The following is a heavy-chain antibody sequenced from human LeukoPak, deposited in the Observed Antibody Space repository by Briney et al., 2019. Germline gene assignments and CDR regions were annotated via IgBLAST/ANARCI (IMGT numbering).Heavy chain of an antibody. J-gene: IGHJ4*02. V-gene: IGHV3-30*03. CDR2: ISYDGSNK. D-gene: IGHD2-2*01. CDR1: GFTFSSYG. CDR3: ARRSQGIVVVPAALDY. Sequence: GGSLRLSCAASGFTFSSYGMHWVRQAPGKGLEWVAVISYDGSNKYYADSVKGRFTISRDNSKNTLYLQMNSLRAEDTAVYYCARRSQGIVVVPAALDYWGQGTLVTVSS.